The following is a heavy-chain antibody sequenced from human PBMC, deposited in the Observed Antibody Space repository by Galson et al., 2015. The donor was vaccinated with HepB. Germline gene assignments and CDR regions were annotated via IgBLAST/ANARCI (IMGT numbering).Heavy chain of an antibody. CDR2: TNLNSGNT. V-gene: IGHV1-8*01. Sequence: SVKVSCKASGYTFTSYDINWVRQATGQGLEWMGWTNLNSGNTGYAQKFQGRVTMTRNTSISTAYMELSSLRSEDTAFYYCARNVRRYDSSGYYPNWFDPRGQGTLVTVSS. D-gene: IGHD3-22*01. CDR1: GYTFTSYD. J-gene: IGHJ5*02. CDR3: ARNVRRYDSSGYYPNWFDP.